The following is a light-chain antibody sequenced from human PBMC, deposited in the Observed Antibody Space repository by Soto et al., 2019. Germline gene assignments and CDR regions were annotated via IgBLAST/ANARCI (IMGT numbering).Light chain of an antibody. CDR1: QSISSW. CDR2: DAS. CDR3: QQYNSYLIT. V-gene: IGKV1-5*01. J-gene: IGKJ5*01. Sequence: IQMTHAPSTLSASVGDLVTITCRASQSISSWLAWYQQNPGKAPKLLIYDASSLESGVPSRFSGSGSGTEFTLTISSLQPDDFATYYCQQYNSYLITFGQGTRLEIK.